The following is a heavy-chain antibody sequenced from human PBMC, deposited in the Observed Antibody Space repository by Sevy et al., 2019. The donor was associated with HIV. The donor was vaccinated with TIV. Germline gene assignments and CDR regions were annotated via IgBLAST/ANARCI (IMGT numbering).Heavy chain of an antibody. CDR3: ARDWDGEAGTGYYYYYGMDV. CDR2: IYTSGST. V-gene: IGHV4-4*07. Sequence: SETLSLTCTVSGGSISSYYWSWIRQPAGKGLEWIGRIYTSGSTNYNPSLKSRVTMSVDTSKNQFSLMLSSVTAADTALYYCARDWDGEAGTGYYYYYGMDVWGQGTTVTVSS. J-gene: IGHJ6*02. CDR1: GGSISSYY. D-gene: IGHD6-19*01.